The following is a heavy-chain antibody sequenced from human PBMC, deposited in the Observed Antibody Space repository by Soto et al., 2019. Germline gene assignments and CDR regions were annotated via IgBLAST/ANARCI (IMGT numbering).Heavy chain of an antibody. J-gene: IGHJ6*02. CDR1: GFTFSSYS. CDR2: ISSSSSYI. D-gene: IGHD3-3*01. Sequence: ESGGGLVNPGGSLRLSCAASGFTFSSYSMNWVRQAPGKGLEWVSSISSSSSYIYYADSVKGRFTISRDNAKNSLYLQMNSLRAEDTAVYYCARDDFWSGYGMDVWGQGTTVTVSS. V-gene: IGHV3-21*01. CDR3: ARDDFWSGYGMDV.